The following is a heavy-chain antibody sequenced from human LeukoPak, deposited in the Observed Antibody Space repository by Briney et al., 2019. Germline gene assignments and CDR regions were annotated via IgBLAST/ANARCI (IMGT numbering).Heavy chain of an antibody. CDR3: ARIMSPYGDYTDY. CDR1: GGTFSNYA. V-gene: IGHV1-46*01. J-gene: IGHJ4*02. D-gene: IGHD4-17*01. CDR2: INPSGGST. Sequence: ASVKVSCKASGGTFSNYAISWVRQAPGQGLEWMGIINPSGGSTSYAQKFQGRVTMTRDMSTSTVYMELSSLRSEDTAVYYCARIMSPYGDYTDYWGQGTLVTVSS.